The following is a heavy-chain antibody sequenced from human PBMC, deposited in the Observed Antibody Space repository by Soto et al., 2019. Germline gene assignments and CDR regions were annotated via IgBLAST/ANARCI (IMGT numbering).Heavy chain of an antibody. CDR2: INPSGGST. Sequence: QVQLVQSGAEVKKPGASVKISCKASGYTFTSYYMHWVRQAPGQGLEWMGIINPSGGSTNYAQKPQGRVAMTRDTSTSTVYMELNSVRSEDTAVYYCARPPYPGCINAVCYPLDYWGQGTRVTVSS. CDR1: GYTFTSYY. V-gene: IGHV1-46*01. J-gene: IGHJ4*02. D-gene: IGHD2-8*01. CDR3: ARPPYPGCINAVCYPLDY.